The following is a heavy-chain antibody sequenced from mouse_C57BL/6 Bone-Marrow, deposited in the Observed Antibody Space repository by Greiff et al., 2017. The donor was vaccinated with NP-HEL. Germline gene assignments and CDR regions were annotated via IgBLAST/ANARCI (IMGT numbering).Heavy chain of an antibody. D-gene: IGHD2-2*01. Sequence: QVQLQQPGAELVMPGASVKLSCKASGYTFTSYWMHWVKQRPGQGLEWIGEIDPSDSYTNYNQKFKGKSTLTVDKSSSTAYMQLSSLTSEDSAVYYCARRGLRRGMDYGGQGTSVTVSA. CDR2: IDPSDSYT. V-gene: IGHV1-69*01. CDR1: GYTFTSYW. J-gene: IGHJ4*01. CDR3: ARRGLRRGMDY.